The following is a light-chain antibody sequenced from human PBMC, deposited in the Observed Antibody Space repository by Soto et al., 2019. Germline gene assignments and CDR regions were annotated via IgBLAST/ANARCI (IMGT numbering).Light chain of an antibody. CDR2: GAS. J-gene: IGKJ1*01. CDR3: QQYNNWT. Sequence: EIVMTQSPATLSVSPGERATLSCRASQSVSSNLAWYQQKPGQAPRLLIYGASTRATGIPARFSGSGSGTEFTLTISGLQSEDVAVYYCQQYNNWTFGQGTKVEIK. V-gene: IGKV3-15*01. CDR1: QSVSSN.